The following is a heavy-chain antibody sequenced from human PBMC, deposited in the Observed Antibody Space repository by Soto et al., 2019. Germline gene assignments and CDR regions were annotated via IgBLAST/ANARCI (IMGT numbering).Heavy chain of an antibody. Sequence: ESGGGLVQPGGSLRLSCVGSGFTLINYAMNWVRQTPGKGLEWVSTISGGGDRAFDADTVKGRFTISRDNSKNTVNLQMNSLRADDTAVYYCARKVLGSTSRPDWWYFDLWGRGTLVTVSS. D-gene: IGHD2-2*01. CDR1: GFTLINYA. V-gene: IGHV3-23*01. J-gene: IGHJ2*01. CDR3: ARKVLGSTSRPDWWYFDL. CDR2: ISGGGDRA.